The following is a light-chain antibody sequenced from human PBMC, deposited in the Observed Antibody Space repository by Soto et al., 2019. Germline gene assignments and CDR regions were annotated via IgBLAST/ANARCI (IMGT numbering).Light chain of an antibody. J-gene: IGKJ1*01. CDR3: QQYGSSPPT. CDR1: QSVSSSY. Sequence: EIVLTQSPGTLSLSPGERATLSCRASQSVSSSYLAWYQQKPGQAPRLLIYGAYSRATGLPDRFSGSGSATDFTLTISRLEPEDSAVYYCQQYGSSPPTFGQGTKVEIK. CDR2: GAY. V-gene: IGKV3-20*01.